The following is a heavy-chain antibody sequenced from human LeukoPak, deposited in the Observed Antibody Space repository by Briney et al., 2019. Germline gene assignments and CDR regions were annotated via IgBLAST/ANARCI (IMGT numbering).Heavy chain of an antibody. Sequence: GGSLRLSCATSGFPFSSSGMSWVRQAPGKGLEWVSAISGGGDSAFYADSVRGRSTISRDNAKNSLYLQMNSLRDEDTAVYYCARGPYDSSGYYYIPGYFQHWGQGTLVTVSS. D-gene: IGHD3-22*01. CDR3: ARGPYDSSGYYYIPGYFQH. J-gene: IGHJ1*01. CDR2: ISGGGDSA. CDR1: GFPFSSSG. V-gene: IGHV3-23*01.